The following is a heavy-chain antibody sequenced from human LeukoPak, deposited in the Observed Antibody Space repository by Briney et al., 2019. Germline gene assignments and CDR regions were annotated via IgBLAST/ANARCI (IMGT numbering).Heavy chain of an antibody. CDR2: INRYSNTT. CDR1: GLTFRGHA. V-gene: IGHV3-48*01. CDR3: ARDLRQWLVCDY. Sequence: GGSLKLSGIGSGLTFRGHAMNWVRQAPGKGLEWIAYINRYSNTTSYADSVKGRFTISRDNVKNSLYLEMTRVRVEDSAIYYCARDLRQWLVCDYWGQGTLISVSS. J-gene: IGHJ4*02. D-gene: IGHD6-19*01.